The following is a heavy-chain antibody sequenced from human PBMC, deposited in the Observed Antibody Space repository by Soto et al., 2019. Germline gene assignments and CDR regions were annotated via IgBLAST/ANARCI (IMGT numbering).Heavy chain of an antibody. D-gene: IGHD1-1*01. CDR3: ARARGDGGGTRWYFDL. CDR2: IIPIFGTT. Sequence: QVQLVQSGAEVKMPGSSVKVSCKASGGTFSSYAISWVRQAPGQGLEGMGGIIPIFGTTNYAQQFQGRVTITADESTSTAYMGLSRLTTGDTAVYYCARARGDGGGTRWYFDLWGRGTLVTVSS. V-gene: IGHV1-69*12. J-gene: IGHJ2*01. CDR1: GGTFSSYA.